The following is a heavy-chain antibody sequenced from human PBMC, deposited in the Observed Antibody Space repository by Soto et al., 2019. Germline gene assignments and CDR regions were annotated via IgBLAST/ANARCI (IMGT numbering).Heavy chain of an antibody. J-gene: IGHJ6*02. D-gene: IGHD6-13*01. Sequence: EVQLLESGGGLVQPGGSLRLSCVASGFTFSRYAMTWVRQAPGKGLEWVSTISGSADSTYYADSVKGRFTISRDNSKNTLYLQMNSLRAEDTAVYYGAKLVPDSPRGGMDVWGQGTTVTISS. CDR3: AKLVPDSPRGGMDV. CDR1: GFTFSRYA. CDR2: ISGSADST. V-gene: IGHV3-23*01.